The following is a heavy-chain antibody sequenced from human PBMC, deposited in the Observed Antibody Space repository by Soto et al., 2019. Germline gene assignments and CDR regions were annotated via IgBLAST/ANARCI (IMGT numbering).Heavy chain of an antibody. CDR3: ARWDNGYAF. CDR2: IKQDGSER. Sequence: EVQLVESGGTLVQPGESLRLSCAASGFTISSYWMSWVRQAPGTGLEGVANIKQDGSERYYMGSVYGRFNISSDTDKNSLYLQVSSLTVEDSAVYYCARWDNGYAFGGQGTLVTISS. J-gene: IGHJ1*01. CDR1: GFTISSYW. V-gene: IGHV3-7*01. D-gene: IGHD5-12*01.